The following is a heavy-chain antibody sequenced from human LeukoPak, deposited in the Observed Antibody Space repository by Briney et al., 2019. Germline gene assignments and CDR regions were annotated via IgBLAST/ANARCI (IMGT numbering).Heavy chain of an antibody. CDR2: IYYSGST. CDR1: GGSISSYY. J-gene: IGHJ4*02. Sequence: KPSETLSLTCTVSGGSISSYYWSWIRQPPGKGLEWIGYIYYSGSTNYNPSLKSRVTISVDTSKNQFSLSLNSVTAADTAVYFCARGSGTGRPNFDYWGQGTLVTVSS. D-gene: IGHD1/OR15-1a*01. CDR3: ARGSGTGRPNFDY. V-gene: IGHV4-59*01.